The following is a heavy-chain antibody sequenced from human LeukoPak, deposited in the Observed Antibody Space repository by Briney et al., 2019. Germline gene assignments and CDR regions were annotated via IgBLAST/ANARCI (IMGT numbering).Heavy chain of an antibody. CDR2: ISSSSSTI. D-gene: IGHD3-9*01. CDR3: AKVEKPHTTLGMVLLVNSFDH. J-gene: IGHJ4*02. CDR1: GFTFSTYS. V-gene: IGHV3-48*01. Sequence: EAGGSLRLSCAASGFTFSTYSMNWVRQAPGKGLEWVSYISSSSSTIYYADSVKGRFTISRDNAKNSLYLQMNSLTAEDTALYYCAKVEKPHTTLGMVLLVNSFDHWGQGTPVTVSS.